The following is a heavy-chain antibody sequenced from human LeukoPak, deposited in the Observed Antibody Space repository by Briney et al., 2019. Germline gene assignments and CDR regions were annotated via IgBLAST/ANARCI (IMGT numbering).Heavy chain of an antibody. CDR1: GFTFSNYE. D-gene: IGHD3-3*01. V-gene: IGHV3-48*03. Sequence: GGSLRLSCAASGFTFSNYEMNWVRQAPGKGLGWVSYISSSGNTIYHADSVKGRFTISRDNAKNSLYLQMNSLRAEDTAVYYCARVVWSGYYSHYMDVWGKGTTVTVSS. CDR2: ISSSGNTI. J-gene: IGHJ6*03. CDR3: ARVVWSGYYSHYMDV.